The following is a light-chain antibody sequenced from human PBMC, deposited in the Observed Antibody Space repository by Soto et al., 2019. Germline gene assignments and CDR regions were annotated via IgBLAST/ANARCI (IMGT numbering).Light chain of an antibody. CDR1: QGISNY. CDR3: KKYNSAPFS. CDR2: SAS. V-gene: IGKV1-27*01. Sequence: DVQMTQSPSSLSASVGDRVTITCRASQGISNYLAWYQQKPGKAPSLLIYSASTLQSGLPSRFSGSRSGTDFTLTSSSLQAEDVATYYCKKYNSAPFSFGPGTKVEIK. J-gene: IGKJ3*01.